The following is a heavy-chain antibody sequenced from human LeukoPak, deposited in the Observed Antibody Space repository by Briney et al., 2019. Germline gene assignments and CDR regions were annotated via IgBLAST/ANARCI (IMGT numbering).Heavy chain of an antibody. D-gene: IGHD2-21*02. CDR3: ARDMHIVVVTAIWYFDY. CDR1: GFTFSSYA. V-gene: IGHV3-30-3*01. J-gene: IGHJ4*02. Sequence: GGSLRLSCAASGFTFSSYAMHWVRQAPGEGLEWVAVISYDGSNKYYADSVKGRFTISRDNSKNTLYLQMNSLRAEDTAVYYCARDMHIVVVTAIWYFDYWGQGTLVTVSS. CDR2: ISYDGSNK.